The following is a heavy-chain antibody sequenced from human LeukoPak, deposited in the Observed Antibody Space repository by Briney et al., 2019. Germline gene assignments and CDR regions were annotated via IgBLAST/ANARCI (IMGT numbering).Heavy chain of an antibody. D-gene: IGHD2-2*01. Sequence: SETLSLTCAVYGGSFSGYYWSWIRQPPGKGLEWIGEINHSGSTNYNPSLKSRATISVDTSKNQFSLKLNSVTAADTAVYYCASIGYCSSTSCYDYWGQGTLVTVSS. V-gene: IGHV4-34*01. J-gene: IGHJ4*02. CDR1: GGSFSGYY. CDR2: INHSGST. CDR3: ASIGYCSSTSCYDY.